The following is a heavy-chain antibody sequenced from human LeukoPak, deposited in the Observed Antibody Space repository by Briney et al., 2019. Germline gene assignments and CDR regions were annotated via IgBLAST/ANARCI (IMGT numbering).Heavy chain of an antibody. D-gene: IGHD6-25*01. J-gene: IGHJ4*02. Sequence: SETLSLTCTVSGGSVSSGSYYWSWIRQPPGKGLQWIGYIHYSGSTNYNPSLKSRVTLSLDTSKNQFSLIVTSVTAADTAVYYCARGYSSAWTGFDYWGQGTLVTVSS. CDR2: IHYSGST. CDR3: ARGYSSAWTGFDY. V-gene: IGHV4-61*01. CDR1: GGSVSSGSYY.